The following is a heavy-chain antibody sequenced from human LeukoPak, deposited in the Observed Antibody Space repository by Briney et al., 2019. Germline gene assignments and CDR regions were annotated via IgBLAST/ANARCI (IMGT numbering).Heavy chain of an antibody. Sequence: PGGSLRLSCAASGFTFSSHAMSRIRQAPGKGLEWVSAISDTGGSTYYADSVKGRFTISRDNSKNTLYLQMDSLRAEDTAVYYCARVRDVYGQFDYWGQGTLVTVSS. V-gene: IGHV3-23*01. CDR2: ISDTGGST. J-gene: IGHJ4*02. CDR3: ARVRDVYGQFDY. D-gene: IGHD5/OR15-5a*01. CDR1: GFTFSSHA.